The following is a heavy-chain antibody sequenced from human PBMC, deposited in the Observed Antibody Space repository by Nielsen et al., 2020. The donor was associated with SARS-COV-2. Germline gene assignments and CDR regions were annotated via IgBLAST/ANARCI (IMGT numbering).Heavy chain of an antibody. Sequence: GESLKISCAAPGFTFSCYWMSLVRQAPGKGLEWVANIKQDGSEKYYVDSVKGRFTISRDNAKNSLYLQMNSLRAEDTAVYCCARVLGLLAPFDYWGQGTLVTVSS. J-gene: IGHJ4*02. V-gene: IGHV3-7*03. CDR1: GFTFSCYW. CDR2: IKQDGSEK. CDR3: ARVLGLLAPFDY. D-gene: IGHD2/OR15-2a*01.